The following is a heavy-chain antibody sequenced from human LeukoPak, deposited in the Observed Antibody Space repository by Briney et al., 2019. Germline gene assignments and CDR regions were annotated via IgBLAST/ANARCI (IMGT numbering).Heavy chain of an antibody. J-gene: IGHJ4*02. D-gene: IGHD3-22*01. V-gene: IGHV4-59*08. CDR1: GGSISSYY. CDR3: ARHTTWGITMIE. Sequence: PSETLTLTCTVSGGSISSYYGSGIRQPPGKGLQWIGYIYCSGSTNYNTSLKKPVTISVDKSKNQCSLKLSSATAADTAAEYRARHTTWGITMIEWGQGNLVTVSS. CDR2: IYCSGST.